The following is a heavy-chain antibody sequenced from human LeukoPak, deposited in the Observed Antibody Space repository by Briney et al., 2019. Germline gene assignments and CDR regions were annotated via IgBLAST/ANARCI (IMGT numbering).Heavy chain of an antibody. V-gene: IGHV4-61*08. Sequence: SETLSLTCAVSGGSISSGGYSWSWIRQPPGKGLEWIGYIYYSGSTNYNPSLKSRVTISVDTSKNQFSLKLSSVTAADTAVYYCARGVGATRDFDYWGQGTLVTVSS. CDR2: IYYSGST. J-gene: IGHJ4*02. CDR1: GGSISSGGYS. D-gene: IGHD1-26*01. CDR3: ARGVGATRDFDY.